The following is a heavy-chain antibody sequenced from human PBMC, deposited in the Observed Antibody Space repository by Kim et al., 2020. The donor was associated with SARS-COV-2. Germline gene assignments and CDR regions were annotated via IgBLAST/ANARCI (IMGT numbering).Heavy chain of an antibody. CDR3: ARDPTYYDILTGYYYPYYYYGMDV. CDR2: ISYDGSNK. V-gene: IGHV3-33*05. Sequence: GGSLRLSCAASGFTFRSYGMHWVRQAPGKGLEWVAVISYDGSNKYYADSVKGRFTISRDNSKNTLYLQMNSLRAEYTAVYYCARDPTYYDILTGYYYPYYYYGMDVWGQGTTVTVSS. CDR1: GFTFRSYG. D-gene: IGHD3-9*01. J-gene: IGHJ6*02.